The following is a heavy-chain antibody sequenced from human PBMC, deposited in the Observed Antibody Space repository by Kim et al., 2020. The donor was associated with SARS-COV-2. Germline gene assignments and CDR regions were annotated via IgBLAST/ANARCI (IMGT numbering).Heavy chain of an antibody. CDR1: GFTFSNYA. V-gene: IGHV3-23*03. J-gene: IGHJ3*02. CDR2: IYSGSGNT. Sequence: GGSLRLSCAASGFTFSNYAMSWVRQAPGKGLEWVSLIYSGSGNTKYADSVQGRFTISSDNSKNTVFLQLNSMSVEDTAFYFCAKGNKPTSCAFDIWC. D-gene: IGHD2-2*01. CDR3: AKGNKPTSCAFDI.